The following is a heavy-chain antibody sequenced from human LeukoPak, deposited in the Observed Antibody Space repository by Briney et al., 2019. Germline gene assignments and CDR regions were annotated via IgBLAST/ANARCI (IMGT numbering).Heavy chain of an antibody. Sequence: SVKVSCKASGGTFSSYAISWVRQAPGQGLEWMGGIIPIFGTANYAQKFQGRVTITTDESTSTAYMELSSLRSEDTAVYYCARGSGYYGSGSTTSPDNWFDPWGQGTLVTVSS. CDR2: IIPIFGTA. D-gene: IGHD3-10*01. J-gene: IGHJ5*02. CDR3: ARGSGYYGSGSTTSPDNWFDP. CDR1: GGTFSSYA. V-gene: IGHV1-69*05.